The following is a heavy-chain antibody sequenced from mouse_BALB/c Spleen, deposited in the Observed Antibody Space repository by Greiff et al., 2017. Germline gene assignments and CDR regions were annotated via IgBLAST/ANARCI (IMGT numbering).Heavy chain of an antibody. CDR2: IWSGGST. CDR3: ARNDGSRDWYFDV. V-gene: IGHV2-2*02. J-gene: IGHJ1*01. D-gene: IGHD1-1*01. Sequence: VKLQESGPGLVQPSQSLSITCTVSGFSLTSYGVHWVRQSPGKGLEWLGVIWSGGSTDYNAAFISRLSISKDNSKSQVFFKMNSLQANDTAIYYCARNDGSRDWYFDVWGAGTTVTVSS. CDR1: GFSLTSYG.